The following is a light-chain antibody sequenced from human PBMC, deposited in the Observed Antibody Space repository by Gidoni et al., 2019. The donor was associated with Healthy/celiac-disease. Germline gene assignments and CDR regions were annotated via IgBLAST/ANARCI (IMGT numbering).Light chain of an antibody. V-gene: IGKV1-39*01. CDR1: QSISSY. Sequence: DIQMTQSPSSLSASVGDRVTCTCRASQSISSYLNWYQQKPGKAPKLLIYAASSLQSGVPSRFSGSGSGTDFTLTISSLQPEDFATYYCQQSYSTPITFGQGTRLEIK. CDR3: QQSYSTPIT. J-gene: IGKJ5*01. CDR2: AAS.